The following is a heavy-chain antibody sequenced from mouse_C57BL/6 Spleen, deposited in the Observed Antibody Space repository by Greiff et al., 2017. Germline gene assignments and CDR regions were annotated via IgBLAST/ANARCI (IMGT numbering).Heavy chain of an antibody. CDR3: ARKDYDVSFAY. CDR2: ISYDGSN. V-gene: IGHV3-6*01. J-gene: IGHJ3*01. CDR1: GYSITSGYY. Sequence: EVKLVESGPGLVKPSQSLSLTCSVTGYSITSGYYWNWIRQFPGNKLEWMGYISYDGSNNYNPSLKNRISITRDTSKNQFFLKLHSVTTEDTATYYCARKDYDVSFAYWGQGTLVTVSA. D-gene: IGHD2-4*01.